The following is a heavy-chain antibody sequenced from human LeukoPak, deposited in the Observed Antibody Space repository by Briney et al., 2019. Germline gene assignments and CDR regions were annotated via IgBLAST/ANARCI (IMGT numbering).Heavy chain of an antibody. CDR2: INHSGST. V-gene: IGHV4-34*01. CDR3: ARPDVAIPAAPSGFDI. Sequence: SETLSLTCAVYGGSFSGYYWSWIRQPPGKGLEWIGEINHSGSTNYNPSLKSRVTMSVATSKNQFSLKLTSVTAADTAVYYCARPDVAIPAAPSGFDIWGQGTMVTVSS. J-gene: IGHJ3*02. D-gene: IGHD2-2*01. CDR1: GGSFSGYY.